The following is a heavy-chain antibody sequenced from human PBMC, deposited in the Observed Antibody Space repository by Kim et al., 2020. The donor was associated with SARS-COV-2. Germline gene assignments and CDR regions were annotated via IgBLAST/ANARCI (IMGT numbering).Heavy chain of an antibody. J-gene: IGHJ4*02. V-gene: IGHV1-2*06. D-gene: IGHD6-13*01. CDR1: GYTFTAYY. CDR2: INPNGGGT. CDR3: AEGYTSTWPRN. Sequence: ASVKVSCKASGYTFTAYYMHWVRQAPGQGREWMGRINPNGGGTNYAQQFQGRVTMTRDTSISTAYMVLSRLTSDDTAVYYCAEGYTSTWPRNWGQGNLVTVSS.